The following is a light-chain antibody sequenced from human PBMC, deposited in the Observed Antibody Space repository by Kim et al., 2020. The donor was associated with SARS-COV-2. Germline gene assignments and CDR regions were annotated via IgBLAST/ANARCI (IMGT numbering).Light chain of an antibody. J-gene: IGLJ1*01. CDR1: TGAVTSGCY. V-gene: IGLV7-43*01. CDR3: LLYYGGAHV. Sequence: PGGTVTLTCASSTGAVTSGCYPNWFQQKPGQAPRALMYSTSNKHSWTPARFSGSLLGGKAALTLSGVQPEDEAEYYCLLYYGGAHVFGTGTKVTVL. CDR2: STS.